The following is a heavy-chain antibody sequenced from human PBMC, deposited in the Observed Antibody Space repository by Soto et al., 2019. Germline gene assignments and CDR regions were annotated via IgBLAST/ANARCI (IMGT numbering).Heavy chain of an antibody. Sequence: PGGSLRLSCVASGFTFSSYSMNWVRQAPGKGLEWVSYISSSSSTIYYADSVKGRFTISRDNAKNSLYLQMNSLRDEDTAVYYCAGDYYDSSGYYRYNDFDIWGQGTMVTVSS. CDR2: ISSSSSTI. CDR1: GFTFSSYS. V-gene: IGHV3-48*02. CDR3: AGDYYDSSGYYRYNDFDI. D-gene: IGHD3-22*01. J-gene: IGHJ3*02.